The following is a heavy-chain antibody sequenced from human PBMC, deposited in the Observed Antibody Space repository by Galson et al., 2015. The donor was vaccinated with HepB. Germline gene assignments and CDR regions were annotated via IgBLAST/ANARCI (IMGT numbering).Heavy chain of an antibody. Sequence: SLRLSCAASGFTFSSYAMSWVRQAPGKGLEWVSAISGSGGSTYYADSVKGRFTISRDSSKNTLYLQMNSLRAEDTAVYYCAKRDDFWSGYNDYWGQGTLVTVSS. CDR3: AKRDDFWSGYNDY. D-gene: IGHD3-3*01. CDR2: ISGSGGST. J-gene: IGHJ4*02. V-gene: IGHV3-23*01. CDR1: GFTFSSYA.